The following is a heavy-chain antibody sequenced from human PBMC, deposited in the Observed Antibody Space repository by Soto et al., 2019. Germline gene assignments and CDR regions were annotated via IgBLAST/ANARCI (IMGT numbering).Heavy chain of an antibody. Sequence: QVQLVQSGAEVKKPGASVKVSCKASGYTFTRYTLHWVRQAHGQRPEWLGWINAAKGNTKYSEKFQDRVNITRDTSATTVFLELSGLTSEDTALYFCARGMFTTVTTLPNIWGQGTLVTVSS. CDR2: INAAKGNT. D-gene: IGHD4-17*01. CDR1: GYTFTRYT. CDR3: ARGMFTTVTTLPNI. V-gene: IGHV1-3*01. J-gene: IGHJ3*02.